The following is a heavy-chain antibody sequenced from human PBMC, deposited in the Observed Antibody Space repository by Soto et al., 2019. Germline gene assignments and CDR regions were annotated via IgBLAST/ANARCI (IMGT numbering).Heavy chain of an antibody. CDR2: INGDGKTA. CDR1: GFTFSSYW. Sequence: PGGSLRLSCAASGFTFSSYWMHWVRQAPGKGLVWVSGINGDGKTATYADSVKGRFIISRDNAKNILYLQMNSLTAEDTAVYYCSRVDPGETSPFDHWGQGTLVTVSS. CDR3: SRVDPGETSPFDH. D-gene: IGHD3-10*01. V-gene: IGHV3-74*01. J-gene: IGHJ4*02.